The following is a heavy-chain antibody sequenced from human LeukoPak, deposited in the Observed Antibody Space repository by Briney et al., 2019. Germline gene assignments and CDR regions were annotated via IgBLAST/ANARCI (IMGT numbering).Heavy chain of an antibody. Sequence: GGSLRLSCAASGFTFSNAWMSWVRQAPGKGLEWVGRIKSKTDGGTTDYAAPVKGRFTISRDDSKNTLYLQMNSLKTEDTAVYYCSTGYYVAWYMDVWGKGTTVTVSS. CDR3: STGYYVAWYMDV. CDR1: GFTFSNAW. CDR2: IKSKTDGGTT. J-gene: IGHJ6*03. D-gene: IGHD3-22*01. V-gene: IGHV3-15*01.